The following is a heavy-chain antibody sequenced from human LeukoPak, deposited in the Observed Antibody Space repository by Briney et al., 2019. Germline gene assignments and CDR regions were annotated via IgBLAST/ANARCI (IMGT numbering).Heavy chain of an antibody. Sequence: GGSLRLSCAASGFTFSDYYMSWIRQAPGKGLEWVSYISSGGTNIYYADSVKGRFTISRDNARNSLYLQMNSLRAEDTAVYYCARVEASGYDYGAFDYWGQGTLVTVSS. CDR2: ISSGGTNI. CDR3: ARVEASGYDYGAFDY. V-gene: IGHV3-11*04. D-gene: IGHD5-12*01. CDR1: GFTFSDYY. J-gene: IGHJ4*02.